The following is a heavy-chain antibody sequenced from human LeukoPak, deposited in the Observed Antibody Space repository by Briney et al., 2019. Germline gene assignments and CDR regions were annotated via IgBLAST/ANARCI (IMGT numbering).Heavy chain of an antibody. J-gene: IGHJ3*02. CDR2: ITANGGGT. Sequence: GGSLRLSCAASGFTFSSYAMSWVRQAPGKGLEWVSSITANGGGTYYADSVKGRFSISRDNSRNTLYLQVTSLRAEDTAVYYCAKEFTGWAFDIWGQGTMVTVSS. CDR3: AKEFTGWAFDI. CDR1: GFTFSSYA. V-gene: IGHV3-23*01.